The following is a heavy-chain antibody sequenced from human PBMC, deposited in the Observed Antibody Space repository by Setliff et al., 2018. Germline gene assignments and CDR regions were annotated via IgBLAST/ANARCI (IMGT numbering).Heavy chain of an antibody. J-gene: IGHJ4*02. CDR3: ARYYDSSGYYKYYFDY. D-gene: IGHD3-22*01. Sequence: PSETLSLTCIVSGGSIGHYYWNWIRQPPGKGLEWIGYVYTSGSTNYNPSLKSRVTISVDTSKNQLSLRLTSVTAADTAVYYCARYYDSSGYYKYYFDYWGQGTLVTVSS. CDR2: VYTSGST. V-gene: IGHV4-4*08. CDR1: GGSIGHYY.